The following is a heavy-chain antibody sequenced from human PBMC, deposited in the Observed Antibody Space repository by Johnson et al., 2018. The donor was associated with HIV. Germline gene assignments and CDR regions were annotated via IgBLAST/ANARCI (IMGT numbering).Heavy chain of an antibody. J-gene: IGHJ3*02. CDR3: AKDRSVGASPVAFDS. V-gene: IGHV3-9*01. CDR2: ISWNSGSI. D-gene: IGHD1-26*01. CDR1: GFTFSDYY. Sequence: VQLVESGGGLVKPGGSLRLSCAASGFTFSDYYMTWIRQAPGTGLEWVSGISWNSGSIGYADSVKGRFTISRDHAENSLYLQMNSLRGEGTAWYYCAKDRSVGASPVAFDSWGQGTMVTVSS.